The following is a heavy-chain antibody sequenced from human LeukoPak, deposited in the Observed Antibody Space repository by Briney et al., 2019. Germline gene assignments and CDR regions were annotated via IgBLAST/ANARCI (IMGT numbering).Heavy chain of an antibody. CDR2: TSPYNGNT. CDR1: GYSFTIYG. V-gene: IGHV1-18*01. D-gene: IGHD3-16*01. CDR3: ARDGQAMIGPNWLDP. J-gene: IGHJ5*02. Sequence: GASVKVPCKASGYSFTIYGISWVRQAPGQGLEWMGWTSPYNGNTNYAQKLQGRVTMTTDTSTRTTYMELRSLKSDDTAVYYCARDGQAMIGPNWLDPWGQGTLVTVSS.